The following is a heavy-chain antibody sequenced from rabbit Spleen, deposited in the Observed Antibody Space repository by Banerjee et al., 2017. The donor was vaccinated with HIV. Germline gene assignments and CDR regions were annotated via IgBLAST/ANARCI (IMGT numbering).Heavy chain of an antibody. CDR2: IDPVFGIT. V-gene: IGHV1S47*01. J-gene: IGHJ4*01. Sequence: QEQVVESGGGLVQPGGSLKLSCKASGFDFSSYGVSWVRQAPGKGLEWIGYIDPVFGITYYANWVNGRFSISSHNAQNTLFLRLNSLTAADTATYFCVREVAAKFGLWGPGTLVTVS. CDR1: GFDFSSYG. CDR3: VREVAAKFGL. D-gene: IGHD4-1*01.